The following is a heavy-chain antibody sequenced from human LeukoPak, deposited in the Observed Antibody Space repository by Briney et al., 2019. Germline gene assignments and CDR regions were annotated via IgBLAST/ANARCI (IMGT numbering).Heavy chain of an antibody. CDR1: GFTFDDYA. J-gene: IGHJ4*02. V-gene: IGHV3-9*01. D-gene: IGHD3-22*01. CDR3: AKSPYYYDSSGYMSFDY. Sequence: PGGSLRLSCAASGFTFDDYAMHWVRQAPGKGLEWVSGISWNSGSIGYADSVKGRFTISRDNAKNSLYLQVNSLRAEDTALYYCAKSPYYYDSSGYMSFDYWGQGTLVTVSS. CDR2: ISWNSGSI.